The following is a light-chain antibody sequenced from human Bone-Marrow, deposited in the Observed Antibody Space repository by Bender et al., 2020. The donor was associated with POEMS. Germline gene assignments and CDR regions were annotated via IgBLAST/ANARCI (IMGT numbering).Light chain of an antibody. CDR3: CSYAGSSTFV. Sequence: QSGLTQPASVSGSPGQSITITCTGATSDIGGYDYVSWYQQHPDKAPKLLIYDVRHRPSGVSNRFSGSKSGNTASLTISGVQAEDEADYYCCSYAGSSTFVFGGGTKLTVL. J-gene: IGLJ2*01. CDR2: DVR. CDR1: TSDIGGYDY. V-gene: IGLV2-14*03.